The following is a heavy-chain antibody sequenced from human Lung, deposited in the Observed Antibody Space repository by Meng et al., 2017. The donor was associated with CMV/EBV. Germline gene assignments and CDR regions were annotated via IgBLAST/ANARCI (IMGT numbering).Heavy chain of an antibody. CDR3: ARGKQDAWELLAY. CDR1: GVSISSNIR. Sequence: GTGVGRPLGTLSLTCGVSGVSISSNIRWTWVRQPPGKGLEWIGYIDDSGSTNYNPSLNSRISISLDKSKNHFSLKVNSVTAADTAVYYCARGKQDAWELLAYWGQGALVTVSS. V-gene: IGHV4-4*02. D-gene: IGHD1-26*01. J-gene: IGHJ4*02. CDR2: IDDSGST.